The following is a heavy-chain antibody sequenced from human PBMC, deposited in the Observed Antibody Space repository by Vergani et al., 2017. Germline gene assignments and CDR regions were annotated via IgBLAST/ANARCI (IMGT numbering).Heavy chain of an antibody. D-gene: IGHD2-2*01. CDR3: ASWDSGRYCSSTNCQTTM. CDR2: IIPIFGTA. Sequence: QVQLVQSGAEVKKPGSSVKVSCKASGGTFSSYAISWVRQAPGQGLEWMGGIIPIFGTANYAQKFQGRVTITADESTSTANMELSSLRAEDTAVYYCASWDSGRYCSSTNCQTTMWGQGTRVTVSS. V-gene: IGHV1-69*01. J-gene: IGHJ4*02. CDR1: GGTFSSYA.